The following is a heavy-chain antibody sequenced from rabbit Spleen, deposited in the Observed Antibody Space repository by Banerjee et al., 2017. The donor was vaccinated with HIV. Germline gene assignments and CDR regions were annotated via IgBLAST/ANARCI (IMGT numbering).Heavy chain of an antibody. CDR2: IYAGSTGKS. J-gene: IGHJ4*01. D-gene: IGHD1-1*01. CDR3: ARLITGVGYSINL. CDR1: GFSLSSVNW. Sequence: QEQLEESGGGLVQPEGSLTLTCTASGFSLSSVNWIYWVRQAPGKGLEWIGTIYAGSTGKSVYASWAKGRFTISKTSSTTVTLQMTSLTAADTANYFCARLITGVGYSINLWGPGTLVTV. V-gene: IGHV1S45*01.